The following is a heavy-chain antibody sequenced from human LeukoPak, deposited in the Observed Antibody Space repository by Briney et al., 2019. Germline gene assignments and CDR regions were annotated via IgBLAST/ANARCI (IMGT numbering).Heavy chain of an antibody. D-gene: IGHD3-3*01. CDR1: GGSISSYY. CDR2: IYTSGST. Sequence: SETLSLTCTVSGGSISSYYWSWIRQPAGKGLEWIGRIYTSGSTNYNPSLKSRVTMSVDTSKNQFSLKLSSVTAADTAVYYCAREAGNYDFWGGYYTLYYFDYWGQGTLVTVSS. CDR3: AREAGNYDFWGGYYTLYYFDY. V-gene: IGHV4-4*07. J-gene: IGHJ4*02.